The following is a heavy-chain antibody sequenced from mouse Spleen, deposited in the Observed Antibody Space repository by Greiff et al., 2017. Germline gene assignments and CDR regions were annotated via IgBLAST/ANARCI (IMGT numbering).Heavy chain of an antibody. CDR1: GFTFSDYY. V-gene: IGHV5-4*02. CDR2: ISDGGSYT. D-gene: IGHD1-2*01. CDR3: ARGPSTARDYAMDY. J-gene: IGHJ4*01. Sequence: EVKLMESGGGLVKPGGSLKLSCAASGFTFSDYYMYWVRQTPEKRLEWVATISDGGSYTYYPDSVKGRFTISRDNAKNNLYLQMSSLKSEDTAMYYCARGPSTARDYAMDYWGQGTSVTVSS.